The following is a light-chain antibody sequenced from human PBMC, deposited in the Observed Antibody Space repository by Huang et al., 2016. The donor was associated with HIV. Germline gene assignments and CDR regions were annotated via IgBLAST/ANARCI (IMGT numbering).Light chain of an antibody. J-gene: IGKJ1*01. V-gene: IGKV1-5*03. Sequence: DIQMTQSPSTLSASVGDRVTITCRASQTISTWLAWHQQKPVKAPKVLIYKASRLESGVPSRFSGSGSGTEFTLTISSLQPDDFATYYCQQYNTYSWAFGQGTRVEMK. CDR3: QQYNTYSWA. CDR1: QTISTW. CDR2: KAS.